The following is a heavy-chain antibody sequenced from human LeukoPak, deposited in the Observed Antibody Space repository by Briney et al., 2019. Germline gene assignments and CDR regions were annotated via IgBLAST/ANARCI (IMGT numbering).Heavy chain of an antibody. CDR2: ISYDGSNK. CDR3: AKVGTYYDFWSGYSYFDY. D-gene: IGHD3-3*01. J-gene: IGHJ4*02. Sequence: PGGSLRLSCAASGFTFSSYGMHWVRQAPRKGLEWVAVISYDGSNKYYADSVKGRFTISRDNSKNTLYLQMNSLRAEDTAVYYCAKVGTYYDFWSGYSYFDYWGQGTLVTVSS. CDR1: GFTFSSYG. V-gene: IGHV3-30*18.